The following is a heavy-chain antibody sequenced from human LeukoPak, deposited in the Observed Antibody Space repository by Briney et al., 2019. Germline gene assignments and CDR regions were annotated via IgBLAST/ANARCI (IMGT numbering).Heavy chain of an antibody. J-gene: IGHJ4*02. D-gene: IGHD1-26*01. CDR1: GYSISSGYY. V-gene: IGHV4-38-2*01. CDR2: IYHSAST. CDR3: TRGIVGATAPDY. Sequence: KPSETLSLTCAVSGYSISSGYYWGWIRQPPGKGPEWIGNIYHSASTYYNPSLKSRVTISVDTSKNQFSLQLSSVTAADTAVYYCTRGIVGATAPDYWGQGTLVIVSS.